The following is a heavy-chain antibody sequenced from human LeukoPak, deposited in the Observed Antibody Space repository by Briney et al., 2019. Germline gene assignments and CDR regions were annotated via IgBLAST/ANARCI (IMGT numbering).Heavy chain of an antibody. D-gene: IGHD2-15*01. CDR2: ISSSSSYI. CDR1: GFTFSSYS. V-gene: IGHV3-21*01. J-gene: IGHJ4*02. Sequence: PGGSLRLSCAASGFTFSSYSMSWVRQAPGKGLEWVSSISSSSSYIYYADSVKGRFTISRDNAKNALYLQMNSLRAEDTAVYYCARGQSPRYCSGGSCYPNPDYWGQGTLVTVSS. CDR3: ARGQSPRYCSGGSCYPNPDY.